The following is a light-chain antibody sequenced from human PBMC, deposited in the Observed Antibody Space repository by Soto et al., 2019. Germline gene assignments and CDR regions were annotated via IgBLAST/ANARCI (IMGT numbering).Light chain of an antibody. J-gene: IGLJ1*01. CDR3: SSYTSSSTYV. CDR1: SSDVGGYNY. Sequence: QSALTQPASVSGSPGQSIAISCTGTSSDVGGYNYVSWYQQHPGKAPKLMVYDVSNRPSGVSNRFSGSKSGNTASLTISGLQAEDGADYYCSSYTSSSTYVFGPGTKLTAL. V-gene: IGLV2-14*01. CDR2: DVS.